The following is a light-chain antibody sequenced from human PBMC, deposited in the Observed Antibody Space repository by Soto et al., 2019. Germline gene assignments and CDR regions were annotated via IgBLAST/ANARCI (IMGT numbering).Light chain of an antibody. CDR3: QQYNSQWT. J-gene: IGKJ1*01. CDR1: QSISSW. CDR2: KAS. Sequence: DIQMTQSPSTLSASVGDRVTITCRASQSISSWLAWYQQKPGRAPKLLIYKASSLESGVPSRFSGSGSGTEFTLTISSLQPDDFATYYCQQYNSQWTFGQGTTGDIK. V-gene: IGKV1-5*03.